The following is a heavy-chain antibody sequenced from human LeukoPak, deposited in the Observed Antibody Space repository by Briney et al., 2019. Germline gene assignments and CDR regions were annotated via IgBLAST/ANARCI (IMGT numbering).Heavy chain of an antibody. Sequence: PGGSLRLSCAASGFTFSTSSMHWVRQAPGKGLVWVSRIKGDGISTNYADSVKGRFTISRDIAKDTLYLQMNSLRAEDAGVYYCAKDHYWSIDYWGRGTLVTVSS. CDR2: IKGDGIST. D-gene: IGHD3-3*01. CDR3: AKDHYWSIDY. CDR1: GFTFSTSS. V-gene: IGHV3-74*01. J-gene: IGHJ4*02.